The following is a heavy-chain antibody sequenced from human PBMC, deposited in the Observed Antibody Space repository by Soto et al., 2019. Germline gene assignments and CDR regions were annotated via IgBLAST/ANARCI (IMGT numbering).Heavy chain of an antibody. J-gene: IGHJ4*02. CDR1: GFTFSNAW. CDR2: IKSKTDGGTT. D-gene: IGHD1-20*01. CDR3: ATKRTGITTIGPGY. V-gene: IGHV3-15*02. Sequence: EVQLVESGGALVKPGGSLRLSCAASGFTFSNAWMSWVRQAPGKGLEWVGRIKSKTDGGTTDYAAAVEGRFTISREDPKNTVYLQMDSLKTEDTAVYYCATKRTGITTIGPGYWGQGTLVTVSS.